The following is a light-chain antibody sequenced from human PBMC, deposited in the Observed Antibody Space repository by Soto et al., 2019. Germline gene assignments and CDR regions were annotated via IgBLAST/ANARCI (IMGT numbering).Light chain of an antibody. V-gene: IGKV1-27*01. CDR3: QRYNKGPPGT. CDR2: AAS. J-gene: IGKJ3*01. Sequence: DIQMTQSPSSLSASVGDRVTITCRASQDINNYLAWYQQKPGKPPNLLIYAASTLQSGVPSRFSGGGSGTDVTLTINSRQPEDVATYYCQRYNKGPPGTFGPGTKV. CDR1: QDINNY.